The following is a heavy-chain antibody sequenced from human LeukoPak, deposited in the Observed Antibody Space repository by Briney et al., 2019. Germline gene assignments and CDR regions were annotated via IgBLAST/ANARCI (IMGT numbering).Heavy chain of an antibody. CDR3: ARDGGCSGGSCYEDYFDY. Sequence: SETLSLTCTVCLGSISSYYWSWIRQPAGKGLEWIGRIYTSGSTNYNPSLKSRVTMSVDTSKNQFSLKLSSVTAADTVVYYCARDGGCSGGSCYEDYFDYWGQGTLVTVSS. CDR1: LGSISSYY. J-gene: IGHJ4*02. CDR2: IYTSGST. D-gene: IGHD2-15*01. V-gene: IGHV4-4*07.